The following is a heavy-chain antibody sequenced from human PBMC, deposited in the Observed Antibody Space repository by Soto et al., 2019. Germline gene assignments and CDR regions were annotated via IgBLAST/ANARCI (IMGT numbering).Heavy chain of an antibody. J-gene: IGHJ4*02. CDR3: AREGDDSSTFDY. V-gene: IGHV1-18*01. Sequence: ASVKVSCKASGYTFTSYGISWVRQAPGQGLEWMGWISAYNGNTNYAQKFQGRVTMTRDTSTSTVYMELSSLRSEDTAVYYCAREGDDSSTFDYWGQGTLVTVSS. D-gene: IGHD3-22*01. CDR1: GYTFTSYG. CDR2: ISAYNGNT.